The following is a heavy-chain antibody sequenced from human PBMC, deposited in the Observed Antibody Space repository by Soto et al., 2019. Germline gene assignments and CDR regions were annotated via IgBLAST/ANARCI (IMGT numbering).Heavy chain of an antibody. CDR3: ASGGYGMYV. D-gene: IGHD3-16*01. J-gene: IGHJ6*02. CDR2: IIPILGIA. CDR1: GGTFSSYT. Sequence: QVQLVQSGAEVKKPGSSVNVSCKASGGTFSSYTISWVRQAPGQGLEWMGRIIPILGIANYAQKFQGRVTITADKSTSTAYMDLSSLRSEDTALYSCASGGYGMYVWGQGTTVTVSS. V-gene: IGHV1-69*02.